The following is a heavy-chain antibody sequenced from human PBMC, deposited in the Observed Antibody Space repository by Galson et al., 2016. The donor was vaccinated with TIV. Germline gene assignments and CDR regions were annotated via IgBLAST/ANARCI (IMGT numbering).Heavy chain of an antibody. V-gene: IGHV4-30-4*01. D-gene: IGHD4-23*01. J-gene: IGHJ6*02. CDR2: IYYSGST. Sequence: TLSLTCSVFGASISNGDYYWGWIRQSPGKGLEWIGYIYYSGSTNSRPSLQSRLTLSVDRSKNQFSMVLTSVTAADTAVYYCARVCGKYYYGMDVWGQGTTVIVSS. CDR3: ARVCGKYYYGMDV. CDR1: GASISNGDYY.